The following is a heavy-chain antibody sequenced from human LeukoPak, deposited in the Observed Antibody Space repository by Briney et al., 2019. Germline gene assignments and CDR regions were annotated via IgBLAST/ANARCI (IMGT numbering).Heavy chain of an antibody. D-gene: IGHD3-3*01. CDR2: IYYSGST. V-gene: IGHV4-39*01. J-gene: IGHJ5*02. CDR3: ARLRTGFWSGYPQYNWFDP. Sequence: SETLCLTCTASGFTISSSSYYWGWLRQPPGKGLEWTVSIYYSGSTYYNPSLKSRVTISVDTSKNQFSLKLSSVTAADTAVYYCARLRTGFWSGYPQYNWFDPWGQGTLVTVSS. CDR1: GFTISSSSYY.